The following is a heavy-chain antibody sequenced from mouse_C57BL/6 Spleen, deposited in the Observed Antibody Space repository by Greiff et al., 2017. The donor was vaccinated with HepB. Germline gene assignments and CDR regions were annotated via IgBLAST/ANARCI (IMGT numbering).Heavy chain of an antibody. D-gene: IGHD2-3*01. CDR3: ARGHDGPQGY. V-gene: IGHV1-82*01. CDR2: IYPGDGDT. J-gene: IGHJ2*01. Sequence: QVQLQQSGPELVKPGASVKISCKASGYAFSSSWMNWVKQRPGKGLEWIGRIYPGDGDTNYNGKFKGKATLTADKSSSTAYMQLSSLTSEDSAVYICARGHDGPQGYWGQGTTLTVSS. CDR1: GYAFSSSW.